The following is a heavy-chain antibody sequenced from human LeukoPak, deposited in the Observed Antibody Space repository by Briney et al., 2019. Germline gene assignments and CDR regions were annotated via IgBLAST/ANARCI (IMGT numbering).Heavy chain of an antibody. Sequence: GGSLRLSCAASGFTFGSYEMNWVRQAPGKGLEWVSYISSSGSTIYYADSVKGRFTISRDNAKNSLYLQMNTLRDEDTAVYYCARGYDYGDYWGQGTLVTVSS. CDR3: ARGYDYGDY. CDR1: GFTFGSYE. J-gene: IGHJ4*02. CDR2: ISSSGSTI. V-gene: IGHV3-48*03. D-gene: IGHD2-15*01.